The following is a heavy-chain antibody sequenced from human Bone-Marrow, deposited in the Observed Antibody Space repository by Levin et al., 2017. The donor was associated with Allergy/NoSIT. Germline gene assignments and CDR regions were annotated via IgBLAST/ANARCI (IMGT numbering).Heavy chain of an antibody. V-gene: IGHV4-39*01. J-gene: IGHJ4*02. CDR3: ARGDDYGEHLDY. CDR2: IYYSGST. CDR1: GGSISSSSYY. D-gene: IGHD4-17*01. Sequence: PSQTLSLTCTVSGGSISSSSYYWGWIRQPPGKGLEWIGNIYYSGSTYYNPSLKSRVTISVDTSKNQFSLKLSSVTAADTAVYYCARGDDYGEHLDYWGQGTLVTVSS.